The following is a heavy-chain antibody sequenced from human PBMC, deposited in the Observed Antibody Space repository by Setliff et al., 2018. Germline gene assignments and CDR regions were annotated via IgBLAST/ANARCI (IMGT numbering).Heavy chain of an antibody. D-gene: IGHD4-17*01. Sequence: SETLSLTCTVSGGSISDYYWGWVWQPAGMGLEWIGRIYPSGSTNYNPSLKSRVTISLDRSKNQFSLELSSVTAADTAVYYCARDRPDHYEGAFDIWGQGTMVTVSS. J-gene: IGHJ3*02. V-gene: IGHV4-4*07. CDR3: ARDRPDHYEGAFDI. CDR2: IYPSGST. CDR1: GGSISDYY.